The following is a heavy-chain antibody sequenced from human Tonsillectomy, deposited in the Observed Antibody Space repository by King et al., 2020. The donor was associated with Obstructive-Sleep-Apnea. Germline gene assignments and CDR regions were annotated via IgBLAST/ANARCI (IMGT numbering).Heavy chain of an antibody. CDR3: AKASYSSRHFDY. CDR2: IRNDGSNK. V-gene: IGHV3-30*02. Sequence: VQLVESGGGVVQPGRSLRLSCAASGFTFSSYGMHWVRRAPGKGREWVACIRNDGSNKNYADAVKGRFSITIENSKNTHYLQMNSLRAEDTAVYYCAKASYSSRHFDYWGQGTLVTVPS. J-gene: IGHJ4*02. CDR1: GFTFSSYG. D-gene: IGHD6-19*01.